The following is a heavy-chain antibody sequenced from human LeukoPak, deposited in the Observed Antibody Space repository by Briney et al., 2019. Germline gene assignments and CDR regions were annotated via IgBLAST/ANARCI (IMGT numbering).Heavy chain of an antibody. V-gene: IGHV4-59*01. CDR1: GVSISSYY. CDR3: ARGGYNPFDY. D-gene: IGHD5-24*01. Sequence: SETLSLTCTVSGVSISSYYWSWIRQPPGKGLEWIGYIYYSGSTNYNPSLKSRVTISVDTSKNQFSLKLSSVTAADTAVYYCARGGYNPFDYWGQGTLVTVSS. J-gene: IGHJ4*02. CDR2: IYYSGST.